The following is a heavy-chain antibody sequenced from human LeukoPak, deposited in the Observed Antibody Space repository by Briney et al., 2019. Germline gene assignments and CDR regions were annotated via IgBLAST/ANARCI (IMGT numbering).Heavy chain of an antibody. D-gene: IGHD3-9*01. J-gene: IGHJ4*02. CDR2: INSDGSST. CDR3: ARGGGVLRYFDWPIDY. V-gene: IGHV3-74*01. Sequence: GGSLRLSCAASGFTFSSYWMHWVRQAPGKGLVWVSRINSDGSSTSYADSVKGRFTIPRDNAKNTLYLQMNSLRAEDTAVYYCARGGGVLRYFDWPIDYWGQGTLVTVSS. CDR1: GFTFSSYW.